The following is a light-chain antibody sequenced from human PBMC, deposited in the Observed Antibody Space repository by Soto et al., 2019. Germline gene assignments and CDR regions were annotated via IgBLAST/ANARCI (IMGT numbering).Light chain of an antibody. CDR2: RSN. V-gene: IGLV1-47*01. CDR3: SSTYARSNVFV. Sequence: QAVVTQPPSASGTPGQRVTISCSGSRSNIGNNYVHWYQQLPGTAPKLLIYRSNQRPSGVPDRFSGSKSGTSASLAISGLRSEDEADYHCSSTYARSNVFVFGTGTKLTVL. J-gene: IGLJ1*01. CDR1: RSNIGNNY.